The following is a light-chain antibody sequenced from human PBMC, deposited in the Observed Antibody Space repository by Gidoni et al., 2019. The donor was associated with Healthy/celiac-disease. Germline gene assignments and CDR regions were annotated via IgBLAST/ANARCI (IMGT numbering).Light chain of an antibody. J-gene: IGKJ1*01. CDR3: QQYYSYPQT. CDR1: QGISSY. V-gene: IGKV1-8*01. CDR2: AAS. Sequence: AIRITQSPSSLSASTGDRVTITCRASQGISSYLAWYQQKPGKAPKLLIYAASTLQSGVPSRFSGSGSGTDFTLTISCLQSEDFATYYCQQYYSYPQTFXQXTKVEIK.